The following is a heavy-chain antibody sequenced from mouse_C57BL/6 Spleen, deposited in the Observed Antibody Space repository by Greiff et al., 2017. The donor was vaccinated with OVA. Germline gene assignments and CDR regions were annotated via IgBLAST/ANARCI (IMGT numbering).Heavy chain of an antibody. V-gene: IGHV1-26*01. J-gene: IGHJ4*01. CDR3: ARPIAYWDAIDY. CDR2: IIPNNGGT. CDR1: GYTFTDYY. Sequence: VQLQQSGPELVKPGASVKISCKASGYTFTDYYMNWVKQSPGKSLEWIGGIIPNNGGTSYNQKFKGKATFTVDKSSRTAYVELRSLTSEDAAVEFCARPIAYWDAIDYWGQGTSVTVAS. D-gene: IGHD4-1*01.